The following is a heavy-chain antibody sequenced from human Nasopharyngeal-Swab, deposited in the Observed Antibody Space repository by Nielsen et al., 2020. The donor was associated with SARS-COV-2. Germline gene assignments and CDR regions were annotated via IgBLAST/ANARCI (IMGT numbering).Heavy chain of an antibody. V-gene: IGHV3-74*01. CDR2: IKNDGSGT. J-gene: IGHJ6*02. D-gene: IGHD2-15*01. CDR3: ARDFGYCRGGACTYFGMDV. CDR1: GFTFSIYW. Sequence: GESLKISCVATGFTFSIYWIHWVRQVPGKGLAWVSRIKNDGSGTVYVDSVEGRFTISRDNAKNTLYLQMNSLRVEDTAVYFCARDFGYCRGGACTYFGMDVWGQGTTVTVSS.